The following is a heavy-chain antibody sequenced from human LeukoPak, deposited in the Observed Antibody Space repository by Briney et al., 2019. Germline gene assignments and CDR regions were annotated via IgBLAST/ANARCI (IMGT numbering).Heavy chain of an antibody. CDR1: SGSISSYY. V-gene: IGHV4-59*08. D-gene: IGHD2-15*01. J-gene: IGHJ5*02. CDR3: AGCRGGGWQNYFDT. CDR2: ISYSGST. Sequence: KPSETLSLTCTVSSGSISSYYWSWIRQPPGKGLEWIGYISYSGSTNYNPSLKSRVTMSVDTSKNQFSLKLSSVTAADTAVYYCAGCRGGGWQNYFDTWGQGTLVTVSS.